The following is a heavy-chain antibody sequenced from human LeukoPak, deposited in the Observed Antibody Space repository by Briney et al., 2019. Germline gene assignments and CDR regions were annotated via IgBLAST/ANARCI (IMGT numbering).Heavy chain of an antibody. V-gene: IGHV4-34*01. CDR3: ARDPITSSGWYGGLTGFDY. J-gene: IGHJ4*02. CDR1: GGSISGYY. Sequence: SETLSLTCTVSGGSISGYYWTWIRQPPGKGLEWIGEINHSGSTNYNPSLKSRVTISVDTSKNQFSLKLSSVTAADTAVYYCARDPITSSGWYGGLTGFDYWGQGTLVTVSS. CDR2: INHSGST. D-gene: IGHD6-19*01.